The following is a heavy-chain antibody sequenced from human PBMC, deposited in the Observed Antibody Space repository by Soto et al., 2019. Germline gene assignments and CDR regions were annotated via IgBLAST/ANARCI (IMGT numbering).Heavy chain of an antibody. CDR3: ARQRPTDGRWEFANYYGMDV. D-gene: IGHD1-26*01. Sequence: PSETLSLTCAVYGGSFSGYYWSWIRQPPGKGLEWIGEINHSGSTNYNPSLKSRVTISVDTSKNQFSLKLSSVTAADTAVYYCARQRPTDGRWEFANYYGMDVWGQGTPVTVS. J-gene: IGHJ6*02. V-gene: IGHV4-34*01. CDR1: GGSFSGYY. CDR2: INHSGST.